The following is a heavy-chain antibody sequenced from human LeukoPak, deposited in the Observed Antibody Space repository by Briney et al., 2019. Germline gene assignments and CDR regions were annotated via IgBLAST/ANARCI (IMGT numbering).Heavy chain of an antibody. CDR3: VKTIAVAGNFDY. CDR2: ISGNGGST. Sequence: GGSLRLSCSVSGFTFSSYPMHWVRQAPGKGLEYVSAISGNGGSTYYAESVKGRFTISRDNSKNTLYLQMSSLRAEDTAVYYCVKTIAVAGNFDYWGQGTLVTVSP. V-gene: IGHV3-64D*09. CDR1: GFTFSSYP. D-gene: IGHD6-19*01. J-gene: IGHJ4*02.